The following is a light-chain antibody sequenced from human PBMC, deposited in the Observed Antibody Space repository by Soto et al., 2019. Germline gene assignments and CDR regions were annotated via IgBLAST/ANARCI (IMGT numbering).Light chain of an antibody. J-gene: IGKJ2*02. Sequence: DIQMTQSPSSLSASVGDRVTITCRASQSISSYLNWYQQKPGKAPKLLIYAASSLQSGVPSRFSGSGSGTDFTLTISRLQPEDFATYDCQQSYSTPPGTVGQGTKLEIK. CDR1: QSISSY. V-gene: IGKV1-39*01. CDR2: AAS. CDR3: QQSYSTPPGT.